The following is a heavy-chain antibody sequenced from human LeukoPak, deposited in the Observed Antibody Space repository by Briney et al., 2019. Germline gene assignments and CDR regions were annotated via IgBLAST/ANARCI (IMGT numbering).Heavy chain of an antibody. CDR3: AVFSWFDP. CDR1: EFPLRNYW. J-gene: IGHJ5*02. D-gene: IGHD3-16*01. CDR2: IRYDGSNK. Sequence: GGSLRLSCTTFEFPLRNYWMSWVRQAPGKGLEWVAFIRYDGSNKYYADSVKGRFTISRDNSKNTLYLQMNSLRAEDTAVYYAAVFSWFDPWGQGTLVTVSS. V-gene: IGHV3-30*02.